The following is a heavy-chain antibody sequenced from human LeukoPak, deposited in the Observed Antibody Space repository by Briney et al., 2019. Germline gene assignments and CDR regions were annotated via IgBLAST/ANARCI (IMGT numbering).Heavy chain of an antibody. J-gene: IGHJ6*03. CDR2: IYYSGST. CDR1: GGSISSYY. Sequence: PSQTLSLTCTVSGGSISSYYWSWIRQPPGKGLEWIGYIYYSGSTNYNPSLKSRVTISVDTSKNQFSLKLSSVTAADTAVYYCARESLYDILTGYRYYYYMDVWGKGTTVTVSS. V-gene: IGHV4-59*01. CDR3: ARESLYDILTGYRYYYYMDV. D-gene: IGHD3-9*01.